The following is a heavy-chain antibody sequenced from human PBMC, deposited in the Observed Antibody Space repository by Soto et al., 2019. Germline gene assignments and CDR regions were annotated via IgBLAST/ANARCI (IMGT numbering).Heavy chain of an antibody. CDR1: GFTFSSYA. CDR2: ISGSGGST. CDR3: AKAGSGWPCFDY. D-gene: IGHD6-19*01. Sequence: PGGSLRLSCAVSGFTFSSYAMSWVRQAPGKGLEWVSAISGSGGSTYYADSVKGRFTISRDNSKNTLYLQMNSLRAEDTAVYYCAKAGSGWPCFDYWGQGTLVTVSS. J-gene: IGHJ4*02. V-gene: IGHV3-23*01.